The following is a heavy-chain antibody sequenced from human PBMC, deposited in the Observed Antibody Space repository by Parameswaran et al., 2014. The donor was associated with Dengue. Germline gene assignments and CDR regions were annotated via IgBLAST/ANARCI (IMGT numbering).Heavy chain of an antibody. CDR3: ARDPEIAVAGQYYYYYYGMDV. J-gene: IGHJ6*02. D-gene: IGHD6-19*01. CDR2: ISSSSSTI. Sequence: WIRQPPGKGLEWVSYISSSSSTIYYADSVKGRFTISRDNAKNSLYLQMNSLRDEDTAVYYCARDPEIAVAGQYYYYYYGMDVWGQGTTVTVSS. V-gene: IGHV3-48*02.